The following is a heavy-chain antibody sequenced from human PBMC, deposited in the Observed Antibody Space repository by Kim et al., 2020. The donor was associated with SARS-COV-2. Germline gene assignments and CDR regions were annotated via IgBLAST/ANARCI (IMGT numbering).Heavy chain of an antibody. V-gene: IGHV3-9*01. J-gene: IGHJ4*02. Sequence: GGSLRLSCAASGFTFDDYAMHWVRQAPGKGLEWVSGISWNSGSIGYADSVKGRFTISRDNAKNSLYLQMNSLRAEDTALYYCAKDSYEIAAAGSDFDYWGQGTLVTVSS. CDR3: AKDSYEIAAAGSDFDY. D-gene: IGHD6-13*01. CDR2: ISWNSGSI. CDR1: GFTFDDYA.